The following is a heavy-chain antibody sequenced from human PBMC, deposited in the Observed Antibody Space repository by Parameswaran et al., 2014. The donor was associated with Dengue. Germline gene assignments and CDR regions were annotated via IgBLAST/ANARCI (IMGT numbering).Heavy chain of an antibody. J-gene: IGHJ3*02. CDR3: AREHRGPYSNYWVGAFDI. CDR2: IYYSGST. V-gene: IGHV4-59*01. Sequence: AISSARWIRQPPGKGLEWIGYIYYSGSTNYNPSLKSRVTISVDTSKNQFSLKLSSVTAADTAVYYCAREHRGPYSNYWVGAFDIWGQGTMVTVSS. D-gene: IGHD4-11*01. CDR1: AISSA.